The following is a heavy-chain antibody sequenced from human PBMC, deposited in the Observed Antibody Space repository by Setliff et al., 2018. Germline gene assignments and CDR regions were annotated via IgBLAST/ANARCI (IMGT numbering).Heavy chain of an antibody. CDR3: ARAQFARFDP. Sequence: LRLSCAASGFTFSDYSMNWVRQAPGKGLEWVSYISSSSSTIYYADSVKGRFSISRDNAKKSLFLQMNRLRAEDTAVYYCARAQFARFDPWGQGTLVTVSS. CDR2: ISSSSSTI. CDR1: GFTFSDYS. V-gene: IGHV3-48*01. J-gene: IGHJ5*02.